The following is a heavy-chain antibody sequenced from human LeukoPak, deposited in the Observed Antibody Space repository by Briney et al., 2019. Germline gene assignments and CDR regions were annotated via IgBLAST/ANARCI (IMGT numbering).Heavy chain of an antibody. CDR3: AREARGYSSYYYMDV. CDR1: GFTFSSYS. Sequence: KPGGSLRLSCAASGFTFSSYSMDWVRQAPGKGLEWVSSISSSSSYIYYADSVKGRFTISRDNAKNSLYLQMNSLRAEDTAVYYCAREARGYSSYYYMDVWGKGTTVTVSS. D-gene: IGHD5-12*01. J-gene: IGHJ6*03. CDR2: ISSSSSYI. V-gene: IGHV3-21*01.